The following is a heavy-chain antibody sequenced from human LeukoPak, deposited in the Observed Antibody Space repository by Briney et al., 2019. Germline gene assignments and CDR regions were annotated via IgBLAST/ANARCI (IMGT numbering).Heavy chain of an antibody. Sequence: SGGSLSLSCAASGFTVSSIYMNWVRQAPGKGLEGVTVINSGGSTYYADSVKGRFTISRDNPKNTLYFQMNSLRAEDTAVYYCAREKMYYYGSGSGGAFDIWGQGTMVTVSS. V-gene: IGHV3-66*01. CDR3: AREKMYYYGSGSGGAFDI. CDR2: INSGGST. D-gene: IGHD3-10*01. CDR1: GFTVSSIY. J-gene: IGHJ3*02.